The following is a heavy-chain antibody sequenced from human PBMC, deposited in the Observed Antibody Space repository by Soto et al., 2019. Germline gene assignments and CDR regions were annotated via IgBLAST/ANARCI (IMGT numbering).Heavy chain of an antibody. J-gene: IGHJ4*02. V-gene: IGHV1-46*03. CDR3: ARVCCSGGSCYLSCH. D-gene: IGHD2-15*01. CDR2: INPSGGST. CDR1: GYTFTSYY. Sequence: GASVKVSCKASGYTFTSYYMHWVRQAPGQGLEWMGIINPSGGSTSYAQKFQGRVTMTRDTSTSTVYMELSSLRSEDTAVYYCARVCCSGGSCYLSCHWGQGTLVTVSS.